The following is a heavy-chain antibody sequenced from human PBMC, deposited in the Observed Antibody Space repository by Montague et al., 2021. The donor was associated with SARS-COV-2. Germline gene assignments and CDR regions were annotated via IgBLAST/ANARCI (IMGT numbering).Heavy chain of an antibody. D-gene: IGHD1-14*01. CDR2: TYYRSKWYN. CDR3: TQERGPGCTTWHYFDY. CDR1: GDSVSGNIAA. Sequence: CAISGDSVSGNIAAWNWIRQSPSRGLEWLGRTYYRSKWYNDYAVSVRSRITISPDTSKNQFSLQLNSVTPEDTAVYYCTQERGPGCTTWHYFDYWGQGTLVTVSS. J-gene: IGHJ4*02. V-gene: IGHV6-1*01.